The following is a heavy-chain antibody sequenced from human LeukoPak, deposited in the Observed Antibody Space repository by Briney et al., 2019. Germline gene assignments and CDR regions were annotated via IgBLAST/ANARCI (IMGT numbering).Heavy chain of an antibody. CDR1: GYSFTTYW. CDR2: IYPGDSDT. J-gene: IGHJ3*02. D-gene: IGHD6-13*01. V-gene: IGHV5-51*01. Sequence: GESLKISCKGSGYSFTTYWIAWVRQMPGKGLEWMGVIYPGDSDTRYSPSFQGQVTISADKSISTAYLQWSSLKASDTAMYYCARHIESWYSSSWRPDAFDIWGQGTMVTVSS. CDR3: ARHIESWYSSSWRPDAFDI.